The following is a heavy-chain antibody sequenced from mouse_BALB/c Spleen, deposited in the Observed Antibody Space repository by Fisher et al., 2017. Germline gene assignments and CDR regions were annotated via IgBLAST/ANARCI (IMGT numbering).Heavy chain of an antibody. Sequence: VQGKATITTDTSSNTVYLQLSSLTSVDSAVYFCAREGVRPYYAMDYWGQGTSVTVSS. D-gene: IGHD2-14*01. CDR3: AREGVRPYYAMDY. V-gene: IGHV14-2*01. J-gene: IGHJ4*01.